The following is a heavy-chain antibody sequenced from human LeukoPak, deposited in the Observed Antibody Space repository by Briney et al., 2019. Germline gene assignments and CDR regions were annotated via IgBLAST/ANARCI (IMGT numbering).Heavy chain of an antibody. CDR3: AVYSRGVIEGSYFDY. Sequence: PGGSLRLSCAASGFTFSSYSMNWVRQAPGKGLEWVSSISSSSSYIYYADSVKGRFTISRDNAKNSLYLQMNSLRAEDTAVYYCAVYSRGVIEGSYFDYWGQGTLVTVSS. J-gene: IGHJ4*02. V-gene: IGHV3-21*01. CDR1: GFTFSSYS. CDR2: ISSSSSYI. D-gene: IGHD3-10*01.